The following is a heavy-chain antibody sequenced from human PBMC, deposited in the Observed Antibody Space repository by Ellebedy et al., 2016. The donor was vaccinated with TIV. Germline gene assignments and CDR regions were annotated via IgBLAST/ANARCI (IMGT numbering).Heavy chain of an antibody. V-gene: IGHV4-39*01. CDR2: IYYSGST. CDR3: ARRDSSWYEEAFDI. J-gene: IGHJ3*02. CDR1: GGSISSSSYY. Sequence: GSLRLXXTVSGGSISSSSYYWGWIRQPPGKGLEWIGSIYYSGSTYYNPSLKSRVTISVDTSKNQFSLKLSSVTAADTAVYYCARRDSSWYEEAFDIWGQGTMVTVSS. D-gene: IGHD6-13*01.